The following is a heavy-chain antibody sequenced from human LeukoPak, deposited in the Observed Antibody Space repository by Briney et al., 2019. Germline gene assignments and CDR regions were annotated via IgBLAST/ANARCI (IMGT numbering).Heavy chain of an antibody. D-gene: IGHD4-11*01. CDR3: ANPPTVTSFHY. J-gene: IGHJ4*02. CDR1: GYKFTSTV. V-gene: IGHV7-4-1*02. CDR2: INTYTGNP. Sequence: ASVKVSCKASGYKFTSTVVNWVRQVPGQGLEWMGWINTYTGNPTYAQGFRGRFVFSLDTSVSTAYLQISSLKAEDTALYYCANPPTVTSFHYWGQGTLVTVSS.